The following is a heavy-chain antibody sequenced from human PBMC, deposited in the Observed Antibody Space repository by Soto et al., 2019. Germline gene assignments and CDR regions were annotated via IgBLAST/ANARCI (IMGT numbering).Heavy chain of an antibody. CDR2: IDSDGSTT. CDR3: ARPGYSNYGPGVDV. V-gene: IGHV3-74*01. Sequence: EVQLVESGGGLVQPGGSRRPSCAASGFTFSVYWMHWVRQAPGKGLVWVSRIDSDGSTTSYADSVKGRFTISRDNAKSTLYLQMNSLRAEDTAVYYCARPGYSNYGPGVDVWGQGTTVTVSS. D-gene: IGHD4-4*01. CDR1: GFTFSVYW. J-gene: IGHJ6*02.